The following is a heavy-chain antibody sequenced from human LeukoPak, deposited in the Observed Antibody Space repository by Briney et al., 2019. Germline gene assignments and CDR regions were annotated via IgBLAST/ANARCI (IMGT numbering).Heavy chain of an antibody. CDR1: GFTFSSYA. CDR2: ISYDGSNK. CDR3: ASRGPFDY. V-gene: IGHV3-30-3*01. J-gene: IGHJ4*02. Sequence: GGSLRLSCAASGFTFSSYAMHWVRQVPGKGLEWVAVISYDGSNKYYADSVKGRFTISRDNSKNTLCLQMNSLRAEDTAVYYCASRGPFDYWGQGTLVTVSS.